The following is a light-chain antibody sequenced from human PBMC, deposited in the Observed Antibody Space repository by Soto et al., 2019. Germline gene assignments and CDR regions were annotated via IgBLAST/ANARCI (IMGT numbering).Light chain of an antibody. J-gene: IGKJ1*01. V-gene: IGKV3-20*01. Sequence: EIVLTQSPATLSLSPGEIATLSCRASQSVRTYLVWYQQKPGQAPRLLIYGASSRATGIPDRFSGSGSGTDFTLTISRLEPEDFAVYYCQQYQTFGQGTKVDIK. CDR1: QSVRTY. CDR3: QQYQT. CDR2: GAS.